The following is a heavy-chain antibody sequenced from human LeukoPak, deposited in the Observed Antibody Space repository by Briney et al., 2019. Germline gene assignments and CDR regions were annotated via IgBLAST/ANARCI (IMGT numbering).Heavy chain of an antibody. CDR3: AREVVPNWFDP. V-gene: IGHV4-4*09. CDR1: GGSISSYY. CDR2: IYTSGST. J-gene: IGHJ5*02. Sequence: PSETLSLTCTVSGGSISSYYWSWIRQPPGKGLEWIGYIYTSGSTNYNPSLKSRVTISADTSKNQFSLKLSSVTAADTAVYYCAREVVPNWFDPWGQGTLVTVSS. D-gene: IGHD2-15*01.